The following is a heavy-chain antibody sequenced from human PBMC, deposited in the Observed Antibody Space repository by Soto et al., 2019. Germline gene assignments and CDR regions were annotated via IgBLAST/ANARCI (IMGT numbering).Heavy chain of an antibody. D-gene: IGHD2-2*01. CDR1: GFTFSNAW. Sequence: EVQLVESGGGLVKPGGSLRLSCAASGFTFSNAWMNWVRQAPGKGLEWVGRIKSKTDGGTTDYAAPVKGRFTISRDDSKNTLYLQLNSLKTEDTAVYYCTTENPDIVVVPAFFDYWGQGTLVTVSS. V-gene: IGHV3-15*07. J-gene: IGHJ4*02. CDR3: TTENPDIVVVPAFFDY. CDR2: IKSKTDGGTT.